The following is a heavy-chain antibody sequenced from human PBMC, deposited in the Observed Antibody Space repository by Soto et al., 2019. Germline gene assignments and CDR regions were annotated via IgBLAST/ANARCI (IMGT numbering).Heavy chain of an antibody. Sequence: SETLSLTCTVSGASISSGDYFWSWIRQPPGKGLEWIGYIYYSGSTYYNPSLKSRVTISVDTSKNQFSLKLSSVTAADTAVYYCARAPATNYYDISCYDYSGQTTLVTVSS. V-gene: IGHV4-30-4*01. CDR2: IYYSGST. J-gene: IGHJ4*02. CDR3: ARAPATNYYDISCYDY. CDR1: GASISSGDYF. D-gene: IGHD3-22*01.